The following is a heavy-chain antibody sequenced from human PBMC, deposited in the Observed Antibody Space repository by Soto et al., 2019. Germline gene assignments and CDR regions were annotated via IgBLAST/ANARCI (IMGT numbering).Heavy chain of an antibody. D-gene: IGHD3-10*01. CDR3: ARRSYGSGSSYYGMDV. CDR1: GGSISSSSYY. Sequence: PSLTFTVSGGSISSSSYYWGWIRQPPGKGLEWIGSIYYSGSTYYNPSLKSRVTISVDTSKNQFSLKLSSVTAADTAVYYCARRSYGSGSSYYGMDVWGQGTTVTVSS. V-gene: IGHV4-39*01. CDR2: IYYSGST. J-gene: IGHJ6*02.